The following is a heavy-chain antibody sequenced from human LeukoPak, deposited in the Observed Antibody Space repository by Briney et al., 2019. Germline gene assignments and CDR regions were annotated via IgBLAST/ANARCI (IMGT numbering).Heavy chain of an antibody. CDR3: ARLNNRRRLSSSKLYNWFDP. J-gene: IGHJ5*02. D-gene: IGHD6-13*01. CDR1: GGSISSYY. CDR2: IYYSGST. V-gene: IGHV4-59*08. Sequence: SETLSLTCTVSGGSISSYYWSWIRQPPGKGLEWIGYIYYSGSTNYNPSLKSRVTISVDTSKNQFSLKLSSVTAADTAVYYCARLNNRRRLSSSKLYNWFDPWGQGTLVTVSS.